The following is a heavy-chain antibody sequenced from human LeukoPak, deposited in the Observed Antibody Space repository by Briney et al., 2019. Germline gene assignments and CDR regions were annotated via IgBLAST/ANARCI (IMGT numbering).Heavy chain of an antibody. CDR2: ISSSGTTI. V-gene: IGHV3-11*04. CDR3: ARDQVFCSGGTCYPTGSDY. D-gene: IGHD2-15*01. J-gene: IGHJ4*02. Sequence: GGSLRLSCAAPGFTFSDYYMSWIRQAPGKGLEWVSYISSSGTTIYYADSVKGRFTISRDNSENTLWLQMNSLRVEDTAVYYCARDQVFCSGGTCYPTGSDYWGQGTLLTVSS. CDR1: GFTFSDYY.